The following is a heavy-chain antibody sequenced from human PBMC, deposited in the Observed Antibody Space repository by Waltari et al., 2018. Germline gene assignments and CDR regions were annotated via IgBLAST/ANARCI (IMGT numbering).Heavy chain of an antibody. CDR1: VFTFGSYG. CDR3: ATTLPYHWYFDL. V-gene: IGHV3-7*01. CDR2: RKQDGSEK. Sequence: EVQLVESGGGLVQTVGSLRLSCAASVFTFGSYGMSWVGQAPGKGLEWVANRKQDGSEKYYVDSVKCRFTISRDNAKNSLYLQMNSLRAEDTAVYYCATTLPYHWYFDLWGRGTQVTVSS. J-gene: IGHJ2*01.